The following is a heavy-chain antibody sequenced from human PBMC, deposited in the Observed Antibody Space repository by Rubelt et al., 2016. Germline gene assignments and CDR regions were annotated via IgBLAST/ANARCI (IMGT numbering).Heavy chain of an antibody. CDR1: GGTFTGYY. V-gene: IGHV1-2*04. CDR3: VVDAFDI. CDR2: INPNSGDT. J-gene: IGHJ3*02. Sequence: QVQLVQSGAEVKKPGSSVKVSCKASGGTFTGYYLHLLRQAPGQGLEWMGWINPNSGDTNYAQKFQGWVTMTRDTSIRTAYMDLRSLGSDDTAVYYCVVDAFDIWGQGTMVTVSS.